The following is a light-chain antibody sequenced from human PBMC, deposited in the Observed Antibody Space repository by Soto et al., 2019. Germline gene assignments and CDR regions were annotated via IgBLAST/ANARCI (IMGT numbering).Light chain of an antibody. CDR2: DAS. CDR1: QSVSTY. J-gene: IGKJ4*01. V-gene: IGKV3-11*01. CDR3: QQRSNWPPLT. Sequence: TQSPSTLSASVGDRVTLSCRASQSVSTYLAWYQQKPGQAPRLLIYDASNRATGIPARFSGSGSGTDFTLTISSLEPEDFAVYYCQQRSNWPPLTFGGGTKVDIK.